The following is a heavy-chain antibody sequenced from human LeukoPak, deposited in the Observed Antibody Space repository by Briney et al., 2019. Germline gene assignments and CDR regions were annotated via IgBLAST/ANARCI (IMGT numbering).Heavy chain of an antibody. CDR1: GFTFSSYG. D-gene: IGHD6-13*01. Sequence: GGSLRLSCAASGFTFSSYGMHWVRQAPGKGLEWVAVISYDGSSKYYADSVKGRFTISRDNSKNTLYLQMNSLRAEDTAVYYCARHSSSWQALDYWGQGTLVTVSS. V-gene: IGHV3-30*03. CDR2: ISYDGSSK. CDR3: ARHSSSWQALDY. J-gene: IGHJ4*02.